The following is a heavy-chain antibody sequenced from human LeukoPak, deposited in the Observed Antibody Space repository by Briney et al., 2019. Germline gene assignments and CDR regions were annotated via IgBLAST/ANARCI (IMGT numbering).Heavy chain of an antibody. CDR2: IYPGDSDT. CDR1: GYSFTSYW. D-gene: IGHD5-18*01. V-gene: IGHV5-51*01. J-gene: IGHJ3*02. CDR3: ASAYSYGNDAFDI. Sequence: GESLKISCKGSGYSFTSYWIGWVRQMPGKGLEWMGIIYPGDSDTRYSPSFQGQVTISADKSISTAYLQCSSLKASDTAMYYCASAYSYGNDAFDIWGQGTMVTVSS.